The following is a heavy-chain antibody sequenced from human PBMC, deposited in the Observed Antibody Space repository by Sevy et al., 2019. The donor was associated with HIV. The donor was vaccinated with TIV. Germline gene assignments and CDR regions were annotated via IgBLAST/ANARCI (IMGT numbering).Heavy chain of an antibody. D-gene: IGHD6-19*01. CDR1: GYTFSSYY. CDR2: INPSGGST. V-gene: IGHV1-46*01. CDR3: ARGGSSGWTYFDY. Sequence: ASVKVSCNASGYTFSSYYMHCVRQAPGQGLEWMGIINPSGGSTSYAQKFQGRVTMTRDTSTSTVYMELSSLRSEDTAVYYCARGGSSGWTYFDYWGQGTLVTVSS. J-gene: IGHJ4*02.